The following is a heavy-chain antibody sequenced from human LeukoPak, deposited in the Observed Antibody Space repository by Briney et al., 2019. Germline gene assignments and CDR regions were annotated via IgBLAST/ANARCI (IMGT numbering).Heavy chain of an antibody. D-gene: IGHD3-10*01. CDR2: ISYDGGNK. Sequence: GGSLRLSCAASGFTFSDYGMHWVRQAPGKGLEWVALISYDGGNKFYADSVRDRFTISRDNSKNTLFLQMNSERIEDTAVYYCAKVFEVRGARRPKDYWGQGTLVIVSS. CDR3: AKVFEVRGARRPKDY. V-gene: IGHV3-30*18. CDR1: GFTFSDYG. J-gene: IGHJ4*02.